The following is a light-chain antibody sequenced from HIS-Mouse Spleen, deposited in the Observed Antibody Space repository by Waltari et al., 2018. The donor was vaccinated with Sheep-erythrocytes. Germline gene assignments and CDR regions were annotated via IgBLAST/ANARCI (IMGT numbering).Light chain of an antibody. CDR2: DAS. CDR1: QSVSSY. CDR3: QQRSNWLT. Sequence: EIVLTQSTATLSLSPGERATLSCRASQSVSSYLAWYQQKPGQAPRLLIYDASNRATGIPARFSGSGSGTDFTLTISSLEPEDFAVYYCQQRSNWLTFGGGTK. V-gene: IGKV3-11*01. J-gene: IGKJ4*01.